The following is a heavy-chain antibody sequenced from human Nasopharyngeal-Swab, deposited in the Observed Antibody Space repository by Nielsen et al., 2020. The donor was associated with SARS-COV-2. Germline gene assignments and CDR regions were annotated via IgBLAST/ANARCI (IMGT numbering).Heavy chain of an antibody. CDR3: ARRAARYYYGMDV. J-gene: IGHJ6*02. CDR2: INHSGST. Sequence: SETLSLTCAVYGGSFSGYYWSWIRQPPGEGLEWIGEINHSGSTNYNPSLKSRVTISVDTSKNQFSLKLSSVTAADTAVYYCARRAARYYYGMDVWGQGTTVTVSS. V-gene: IGHV4-34*01. CDR1: GGSFSGYY. D-gene: IGHD6-6*01.